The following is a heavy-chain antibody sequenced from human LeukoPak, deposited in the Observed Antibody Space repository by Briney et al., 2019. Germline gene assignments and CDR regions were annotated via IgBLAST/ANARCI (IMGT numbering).Heavy chain of an antibody. V-gene: IGHV5-51*01. Sequence: GESLKISCKGSGYSFTSYWIGWVRPLPGKGLEWMGIIYPGDSDTRYSPSFQGQVTISADKSISTAYLQWSSLKASDTAMYYCARLPYYYDSSGYYYYYYGMDVWGQGTTVTVSS. D-gene: IGHD3-22*01. CDR1: GYSFTSYW. CDR3: ARLPYYYDSSGYYYYYYGMDV. J-gene: IGHJ6*02. CDR2: IYPGDSDT.